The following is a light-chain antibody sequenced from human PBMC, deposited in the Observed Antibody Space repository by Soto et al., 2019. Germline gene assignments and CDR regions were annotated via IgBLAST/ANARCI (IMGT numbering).Light chain of an antibody. CDR2: DVS. CDR1: RDDIGAYDY. J-gene: IGLJ1*01. V-gene: IGLV2-14*03. CDR3: NSYTTRSTYV. Sequence: LTQPASVSGSPGHSITISFAGTRDDIGAYDYVSWYQQHPGKAPKLMIYDVSNRPSGVSNRFSGSKSGNSASLTISGLQAEDEADYYCNSYTTRSTYVFGTVNKVTV.